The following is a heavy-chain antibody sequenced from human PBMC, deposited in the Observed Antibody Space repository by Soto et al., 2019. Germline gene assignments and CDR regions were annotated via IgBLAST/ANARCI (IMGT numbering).Heavy chain of an antibody. V-gene: IGHV1-2*02. D-gene: IGHD3-22*01. CDR1: GYTFTGYY. Sequence: QVQLVQSGAEVKKPGASVKVSCKASGYTFTGYYMHWVRQAPGQGLERMGWINPNSGGTNYAQKVQGRVTMTRDTSISTAYMELSRLRSDDTAVYYCARGSREGIIYDSSGKGLMDVWGQGTTVTVSS. CDR2: INPNSGGT. CDR3: ARGSREGIIYDSSGKGLMDV. J-gene: IGHJ6*02.